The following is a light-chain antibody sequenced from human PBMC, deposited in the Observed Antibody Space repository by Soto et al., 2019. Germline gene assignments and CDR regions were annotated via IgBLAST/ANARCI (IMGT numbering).Light chain of an antibody. Sequence: QSALTQPASVSGSPGQSITISCTGTSSDVGGYNYVSWYQQHPGKAPKLMIYEVSTRPSGVSNRFSGSESGNTASLTISGLQAEDEADYYCSSYTSSSSAYVFGTGTKLTVL. CDR1: SSDVGGYNY. V-gene: IGLV2-14*01. CDR3: SSYTSSSSAYV. J-gene: IGLJ1*01. CDR2: EVS.